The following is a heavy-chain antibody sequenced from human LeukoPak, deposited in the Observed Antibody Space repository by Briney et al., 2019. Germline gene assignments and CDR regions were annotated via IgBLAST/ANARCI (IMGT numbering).Heavy chain of an antibody. CDR2: IIPIFGTA. CDR1: GGTFSSHA. D-gene: IGHD4-17*01. V-gene: IGHV1-69*05. Sequence: SVKVSCKASGGTFSSHAISWVRQAPGQGLEWRAGIIPIFGTANYAQKFQGRFTITTDESTSTGYIELSSLRSGVTYVSDAERSFVYGDYYFDYWGQGTLVTVSS. CDR3: ERSFVYGDYYFDY. J-gene: IGHJ4*02.